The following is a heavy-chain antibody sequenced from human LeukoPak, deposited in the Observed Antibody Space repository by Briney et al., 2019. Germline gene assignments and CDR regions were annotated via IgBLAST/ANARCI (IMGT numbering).Heavy chain of an antibody. J-gene: IGHJ4*02. CDR2: IGPTGTDR. CDR1: GFTFSSCG. D-gene: IGHD1-14*01. CDR3: ATETIGRHYDY. Sequence: GGSLRLSCAASGFTFSSCGFNWVRQAPGKGLEWVTSIGPTGTDRYYADSVRGRFTISRDNAKNSMYLQMDSLRDEDTAVYYCATETIGRHYDYWGQGTLLTVSS. V-gene: IGHV3-21*01.